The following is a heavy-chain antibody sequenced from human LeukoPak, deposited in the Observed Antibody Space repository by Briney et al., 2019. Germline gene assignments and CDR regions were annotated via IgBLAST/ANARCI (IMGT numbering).Heavy chain of an antibody. J-gene: IGHJ5*02. D-gene: IGHD6-19*01. V-gene: IGHV1-2*02. Sequence: AAVKVSCKASGYTFTGYYLHWVRQAPGQGLEWMGWIDPLNGGTNYAQEFQGRVTMTRDTSISTAYMELSRLRSDDTAMYYCARVKDSIGRSPWFDPWGQGTLVTVSS. CDR3: ARVKDSIGRSPWFDP. CDR2: IDPLNGGT. CDR1: GYTFTGYY.